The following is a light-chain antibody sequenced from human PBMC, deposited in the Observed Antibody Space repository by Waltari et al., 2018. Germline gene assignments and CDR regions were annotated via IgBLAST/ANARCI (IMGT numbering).Light chain of an antibody. Sequence: EIVLTQSPGTMSLSPGETATLSCRASQSVRGTLAWYQQKPGQAPRILIYGASIRATGIADRFSVRGAGTDFSLTITRLEPEDFAVYYCQHYVRLPVTFGQGTRVEIK. J-gene: IGKJ1*01. CDR2: GAS. CDR3: QHYVRLPVT. V-gene: IGKV3-20*01. CDR1: QSVRGT.